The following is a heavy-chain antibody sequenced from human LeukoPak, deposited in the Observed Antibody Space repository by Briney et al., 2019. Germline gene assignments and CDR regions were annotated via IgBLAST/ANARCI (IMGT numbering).Heavy chain of an antibody. Sequence: GGSLRLSCAASGLSFDDYGMSWVRQAPGKGLEWVSGINWNGGSIGYADSVKGRFTISRDNTKNSLYLQMNSLRAEDTALYYCARGVTIFGVVRNAFDIWGQGTLVTVSS. CDR1: GLSFDDYG. CDR2: INWNGGSI. V-gene: IGHV3-20*04. D-gene: IGHD3-3*01. CDR3: ARGVTIFGVVRNAFDI. J-gene: IGHJ3*02.